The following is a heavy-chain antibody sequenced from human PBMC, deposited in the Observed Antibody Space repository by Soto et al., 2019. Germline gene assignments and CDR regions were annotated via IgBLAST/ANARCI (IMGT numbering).Heavy chain of an antibody. CDR2: MYSSGST. D-gene: IGHD4-17*01. CDR3: ARSTGYGDSYFDY. J-gene: IGHJ4*02. V-gene: IGHV4-59*01. CDR1: GCSITLYY. Sequence: ASETLSLTCTFSGCSITLYYWNWIRRPPGKGLEWIGYMYSSGSTNYRSSLKSRVTISGDTSKNQFSLRLRSVTAADTAVYFCARSTGYGDSYFDYWGQGALVTVSS.